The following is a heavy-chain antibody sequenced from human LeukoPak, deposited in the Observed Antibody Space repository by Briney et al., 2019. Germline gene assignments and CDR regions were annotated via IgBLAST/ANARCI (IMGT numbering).Heavy chain of an antibody. CDR3: ARLVVVPAAMYYYYYGMDV. CDR1: GVSFSGYY. D-gene: IGHD2-2*01. V-gene: IGHV4-34*01. J-gene: IGHJ6*04. Sequence: SETLSLTCAVYGVSFSGYYWSWLRQPAGKGLEWIGEINHSGSTNYNPSLKSRVTISVDTSKNQFSLKLSSVPAADTAVYYCARLVVVPAAMYYYYYGMDVWGKGTTVTVSS. CDR2: INHSGST.